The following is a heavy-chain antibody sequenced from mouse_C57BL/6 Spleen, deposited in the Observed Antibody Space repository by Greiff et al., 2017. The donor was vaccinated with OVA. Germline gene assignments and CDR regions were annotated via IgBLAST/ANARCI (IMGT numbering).Heavy chain of an antibody. J-gene: IGHJ1*03. CDR3: ARPYYGYDGWYFDV. CDR1: GFTFTDYY. CDR2: IRNKANGYTT. D-gene: IGHD2-9*01. V-gene: IGHV7-3*01. Sequence: EVKLVESGGGLVQPGGSLSLSCAASGFTFTDYYMSWVRQPPGKALEWLGFIRNKANGYTTEYSASVKGRFTISRDNSQSILYLQMNALRAEDSATYYCARPYYGYDGWYFDVWGTGTTVTVSS.